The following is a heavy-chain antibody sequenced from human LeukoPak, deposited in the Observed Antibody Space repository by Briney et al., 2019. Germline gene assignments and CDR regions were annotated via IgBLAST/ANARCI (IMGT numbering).Heavy chain of an antibody. J-gene: IGHJ4*02. Sequence: PSETLSLTCTVSDDSITMYYWTWIRQPPGKGLEWIGQINHVGSTNYNPSLKSRVTISVDTSKNQFSLKLSSVTAADTAVYYCARACVVRGVIGYFDYWGQGTLVTVSS. CDR2: INHVGST. D-gene: IGHD3-10*01. V-gene: IGHV4-34*01. CDR1: DDSITMYY. CDR3: ARACVVRGVIGYFDY.